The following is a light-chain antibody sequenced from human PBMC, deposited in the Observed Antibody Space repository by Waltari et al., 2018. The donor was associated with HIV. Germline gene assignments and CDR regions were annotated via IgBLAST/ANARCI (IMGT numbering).Light chain of an antibody. V-gene: IGLV3-25*03. Sequence: SHELTQPPSVSVSPGQTARITCSGDALPKQYAYWYQQKPGQAPVLVIYKASERPSEIPERFSGSSSGTIVTLTISGVQAEDEADYYCQSPDSSGTWVFGGGTKLTVL. CDR1: ALPKQY. CDR2: KAS. J-gene: IGLJ3*02. CDR3: QSPDSSGTWV.